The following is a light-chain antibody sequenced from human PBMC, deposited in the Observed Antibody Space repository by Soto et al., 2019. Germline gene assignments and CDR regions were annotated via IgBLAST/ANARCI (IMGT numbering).Light chain of an antibody. CDR3: QQYNNWPPLT. CDR1: QSVSSN. CDR2: GAS. J-gene: IGKJ4*01. V-gene: IGKV3-15*01. Sequence: EIVMTQSPATLSVSPGERATLSCRASQSVSSNLAWYQQKPGQAPRLLIYGASTRATGIPARFSGIGSGTEFTLTISSLQSEDFAAYYCQQYNNWPPLTFGGGTKVEIK.